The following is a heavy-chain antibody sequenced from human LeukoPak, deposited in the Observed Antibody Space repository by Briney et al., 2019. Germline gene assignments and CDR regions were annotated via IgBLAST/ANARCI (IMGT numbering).Heavy chain of an antibody. V-gene: IGHV4-39*07. Sequence: SGTLSLTCTVSGGSISSSSYYWGWIRQPPGKGLEWIGSIYYSASTYYNPSLKSRVTISVDTSKNQFSLKLSSVTTADTAVYYCARVEEGYGSGRRGNFYYYYMDVWGKGTTVTISS. D-gene: IGHD3-10*01. CDR3: ARVEEGYGSGRRGNFYYYYMDV. CDR2: IYYSAST. J-gene: IGHJ6*03. CDR1: GGSISSSSYY.